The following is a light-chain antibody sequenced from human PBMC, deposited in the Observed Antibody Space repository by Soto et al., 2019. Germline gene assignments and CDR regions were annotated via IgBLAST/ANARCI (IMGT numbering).Light chain of an antibody. CDR1: SSDVGGYSH. CDR2: DVS. J-gene: IGLJ1*01. V-gene: IGLV2-14*03. Sequence: QSVLTQPASVSGSPGQSISISCTGTSSDVGGYSHVSWYQQHPGKAPKVMIYDVSNRPSGVFSRFSGSKSGNTAFLTISGPQAEDEADFYCSAFTSRNTYVFGTGTKVTVL. CDR3: SAFTSRNTYV.